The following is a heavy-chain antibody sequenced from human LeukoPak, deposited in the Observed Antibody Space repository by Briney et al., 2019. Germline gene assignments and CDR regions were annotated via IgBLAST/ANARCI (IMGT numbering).Heavy chain of an antibody. CDR2: ITGRKNYI. D-gene: IGHD4-23*01. V-gene: IGHV3-21*01. Sequence: ETGGSLRLSCAASGFTFSDYTLNWVRQAPGMGLEWVSSITGRKNYIFYADSLKGRFTISRDNAENSVYLQMNNLGAEDTAVYYCARDDGGHFNDAFDIWGPGTMVTVSS. J-gene: IGHJ3*02. CDR1: GFTFSDYT. CDR3: ARDDGGHFNDAFDI.